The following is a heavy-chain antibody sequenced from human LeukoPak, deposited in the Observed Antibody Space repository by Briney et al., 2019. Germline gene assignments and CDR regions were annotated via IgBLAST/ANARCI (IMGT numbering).Heavy chain of an antibody. CDR3: ARGGWSFDY. CDR2: VSNDGSNK. Sequence: GRSLRLSCAASGFTFRNYAMHWVRQAPGKGLEWVAVVSNDGSNKYYADSFRGRFTISRDNSKNTLYLQVDSLRDEDTALYYCARGGWSFDYWGQGTLVTVSS. CDR1: GFTFRNYA. J-gene: IGHJ4*02. D-gene: IGHD6-19*01. V-gene: IGHV3-30-3*01.